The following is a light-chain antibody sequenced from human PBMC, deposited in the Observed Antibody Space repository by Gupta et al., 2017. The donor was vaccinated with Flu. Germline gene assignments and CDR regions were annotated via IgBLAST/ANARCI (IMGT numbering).Light chain of an antibody. V-gene: IGKV3-15*01. CDR2: GAS. J-gene: IGKJ1*01. CDR1: QSVSSN. Sequence: ELVITQPPATLPVPPGERATLSCRASQSVSSNLAWYQQKPGQAPRLLIYGASTRATGIPARFSGSGSGTEFTLTISSLQSEDFAVYYCQQYNNWPRTFGQGTKVEIK. CDR3: QQYNNWPRT.